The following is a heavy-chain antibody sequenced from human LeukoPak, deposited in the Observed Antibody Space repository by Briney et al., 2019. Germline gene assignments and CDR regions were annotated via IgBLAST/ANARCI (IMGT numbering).Heavy chain of an antibody. D-gene: IGHD3-10*01. CDR2: ISGDSAEI. CDR3: ASRSLWYGEDY. V-gene: IGHV3-69-1*01. Sequence: GGSLRLSCVTSGFTFSDYPMTWVRQGPGKGLEWISTISGDSAEIVYADSVKGRFTISRDNSKSTLVLQMSSLRAEDTAVYYCASRSLWYGEDYWGQGTLVTVSS. CDR1: GFTFSDYP. J-gene: IGHJ4*02.